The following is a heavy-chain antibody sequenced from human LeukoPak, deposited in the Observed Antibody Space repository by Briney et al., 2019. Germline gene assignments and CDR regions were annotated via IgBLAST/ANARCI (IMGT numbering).Heavy chain of an antibody. J-gene: IGHJ5*02. CDR3: ARGGFLDPFDP. V-gene: IGHV4-59*01. D-gene: IGHD1-1*01. CDR2: IHYSGRT. Sequence: SETLSLTCTVSGGSISSYYWNWIRQPPGKGLEWIGYIHYSGRTNHSPSLKSRVTISVDTSKNQFSLKLISVTAADTAVYYCARGGFLDPFDPWGQGTLVTVSS. CDR1: GGSISSYY.